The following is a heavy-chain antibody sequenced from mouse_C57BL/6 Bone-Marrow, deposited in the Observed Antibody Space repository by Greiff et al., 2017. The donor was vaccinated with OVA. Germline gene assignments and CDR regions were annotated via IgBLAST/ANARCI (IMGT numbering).Heavy chain of an antibody. Sequence: VQLQQSGPGLVKPSQSLSLTCSVTGYSITSGYYWNWIRQFPGNKLEWMGYISYDGSNNYNPSLKNRISITRDTSKNQFFLKLNSVTTEDTATYYCARDRNFLAYWGQGTLVTVSA. CDR3: ARDRNFLAY. V-gene: IGHV3-6*01. CDR2: ISYDGSN. J-gene: IGHJ3*01. D-gene: IGHD4-1*02. CDR1: GYSITSGYY.